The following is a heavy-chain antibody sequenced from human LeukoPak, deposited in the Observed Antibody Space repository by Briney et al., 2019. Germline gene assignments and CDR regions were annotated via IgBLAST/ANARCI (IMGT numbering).Heavy chain of an antibody. Sequence: PSETLSLTCTVSGGSISSYYWSWIRQPPGKGLEWIGYIYYSGSTNYNPSLKSRVTISVDTSKNQFSLNLSSVTAADTAVYYCAREGEDYGDPIDYWGQGILVTVSS. J-gene: IGHJ4*02. CDR2: IYYSGST. CDR3: AREGEDYGDPIDY. V-gene: IGHV4-59*01. CDR1: GGSISSYY. D-gene: IGHD4-17*01.